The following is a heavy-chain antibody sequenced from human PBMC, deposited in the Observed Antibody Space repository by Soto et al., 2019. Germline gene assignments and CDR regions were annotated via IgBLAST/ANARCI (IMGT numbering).Heavy chain of an antibody. CDR3: ARRGTVTYYYYYYGMDV. V-gene: IGHV4-34*01. D-gene: IGHD4-17*01. CDR1: GGSFSGYY. J-gene: IGHJ6*02. CDR2: INHSGST. Sequence: QVQLQQWGAGLLKPSETLSLTCAVYGGSFSGYYWSWIRQPPGKGLEWIGEINHSGSTNYNPSLKSRGPISVDTSKNQFSLNLSAVTAADTAVYYCARRGTVTYYYYYYGMDVWGQGTTVTVSS.